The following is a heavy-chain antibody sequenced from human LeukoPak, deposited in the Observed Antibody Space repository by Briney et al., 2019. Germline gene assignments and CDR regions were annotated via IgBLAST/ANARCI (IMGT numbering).Heavy chain of an antibody. Sequence: GSLRLSCAASGFTVSSNYMSWVRQAPGKGLEWVSVIYSGGSTYYADSVKGRFTISRDNSKNTLYLQMNSLRAEDTAVYYCARAPQTWELLQEYYFDYWGQGTLVTVSS. CDR3: ARAPQTWELLQEYYFDY. CDR1: GFTVSSNY. V-gene: IGHV3-66*01. D-gene: IGHD1-26*01. J-gene: IGHJ4*02. CDR2: IYSGGST.